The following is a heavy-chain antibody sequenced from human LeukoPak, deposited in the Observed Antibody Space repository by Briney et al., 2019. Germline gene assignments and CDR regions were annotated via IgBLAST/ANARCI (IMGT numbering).Heavy chain of an antibody. V-gene: IGHV3-21*01. J-gene: IGHJ4*02. Sequence: GGALRLSCAASGVTFSSFGMNWGRQAPGKGLEWGSSISSSSKYIYYADSVRGRFTISRDNAKNSLYLQMSSLRAEDTPVHFCARGRGGRSWDSDYWGQGTLVTVSS. CDR2: ISSSSKYI. CDR3: ARGRGGRSWDSDY. CDR1: GVTFSSFG. D-gene: IGHD3-16*01.